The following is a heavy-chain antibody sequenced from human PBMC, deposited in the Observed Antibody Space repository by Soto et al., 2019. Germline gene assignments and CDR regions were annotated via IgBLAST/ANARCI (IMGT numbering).Heavy chain of an antibody. Sequence: GASVKVSCKASGGTFSSYTISWVRQAPGQGLEWMGRIIPILGIANYAQKFQGRVTITADKSTSTAHMELSSLRSEDTAVYYCARVSDCSSTSCYPHFDYWGKGTLVTRLL. D-gene: IGHD2-2*01. CDR1: GGTFSSYT. J-gene: IGHJ4*02. CDR3: ARVSDCSSTSCYPHFDY. CDR2: IIPILGIA. V-gene: IGHV1-69*02.